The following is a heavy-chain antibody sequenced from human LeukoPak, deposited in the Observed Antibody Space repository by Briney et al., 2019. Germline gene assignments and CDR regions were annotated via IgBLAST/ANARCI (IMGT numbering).Heavy chain of an antibody. J-gene: IGHJ4*02. CDR1: GYSFPTSW. CDR3: ARQAEIAAAGTRYFDY. CDR2: FYPGDSDT. V-gene: IGHV5-51*01. Sequence: GESLKISCKGSGYSFPTSWMGWVGQMPGKGLEWMGIFYPGDSDTRYSPSFQGQVTISADKSISTAYLQWSSLKASDTAMYYCARQAEIAAAGTRYFDYWGQGTLVTVSS. D-gene: IGHD6-13*01.